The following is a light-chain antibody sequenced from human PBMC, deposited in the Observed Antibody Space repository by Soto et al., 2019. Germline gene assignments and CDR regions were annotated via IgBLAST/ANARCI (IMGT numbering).Light chain of an antibody. V-gene: IGLV2-14*01. CDR3: SSYTSSSTPRV. J-gene: IGLJ1*01. CDR1: SSDVGGYNY. Sequence: QSVLTQPASVSGSPGQSITISCTGTSSDVGGYNYVSWYQQHPGKAPKLMIYEVSNRPSGVSNRFSGSKSGNTASLTICGLQAEDEADYYCSSYTSSSTPRVFGTGTKVTVL. CDR2: EVS.